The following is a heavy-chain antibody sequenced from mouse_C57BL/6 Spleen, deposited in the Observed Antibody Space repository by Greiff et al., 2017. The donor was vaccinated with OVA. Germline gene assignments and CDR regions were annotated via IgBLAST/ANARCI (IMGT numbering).Heavy chain of an antibody. Sequence: EVQLVESGGGLVKPGGSLKLSCAASGFTFSSYTMSWVRQTPEKRLEWVATISGGGGNTYYPDSVKGRFTISRDNAKNTLYLQMSSLRSEDTALYYCARYYGSSYWFAYWGQGTLVTVSA. CDR3: ARYYGSSYWFAY. D-gene: IGHD1-1*01. V-gene: IGHV5-9*01. CDR2: ISGGGGNT. J-gene: IGHJ3*01. CDR1: GFTFSSYT.